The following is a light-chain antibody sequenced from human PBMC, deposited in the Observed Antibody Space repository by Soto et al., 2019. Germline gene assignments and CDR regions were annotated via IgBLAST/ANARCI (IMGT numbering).Light chain of an antibody. V-gene: IGLV2-8*01. CDR3: SSYAGSNNVV. J-gene: IGLJ2*01. CDR2: EVS. CDR1: SSDVGGYNY. Sequence: QSALSQPPSASGSPGQSVTISCTGTSSDVGGYNYVSWYQQHPGKAPKLMIYEVSKRPSGVPDRFSGSKSRNTASLTVSGLQAEDDSDYYCSSYAGSNNVVFGGGTKLTVL.